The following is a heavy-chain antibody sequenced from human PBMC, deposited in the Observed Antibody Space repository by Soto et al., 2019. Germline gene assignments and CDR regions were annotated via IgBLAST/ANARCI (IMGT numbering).Heavy chain of an antibody. Sequence: QVQLQESGPGLVKPSQTLSLTCTVSGDSIGTGGYYWDWIRQHPGKGPEWIGYIHYSGNTSYNPSIKSRLTISLDTSKNQFSLHLSSVTAADTAVYYCATNHDDISGRTPLLFDSWGQGTLVTVSS. CDR1: GDSIGTGGYY. CDR2: IHYSGNT. V-gene: IGHV4-31*03. D-gene: IGHD3-22*01. J-gene: IGHJ4*02. CDR3: ATNHDDISGRTPLLFDS.